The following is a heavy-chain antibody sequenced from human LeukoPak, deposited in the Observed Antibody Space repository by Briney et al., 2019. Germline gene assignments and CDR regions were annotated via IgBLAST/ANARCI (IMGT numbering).Heavy chain of an antibody. CDR2: INPSGGST. CDR3: ARSGRGTYYYFDL. J-gene: IGHJ4*02. V-gene: IGHV1-46*01. Sequence: ASVKVSCKASGYTFTSYYMHWVRQAPGQGLEWMGIINPSGGSTSYAQKFQGRVIMTRDMSTSTVYMELSSLRSEDTAVYYCARSGRGTYYYFDLWGQGTLVTVSS. D-gene: IGHD5-12*01. CDR1: GYTFTSYY.